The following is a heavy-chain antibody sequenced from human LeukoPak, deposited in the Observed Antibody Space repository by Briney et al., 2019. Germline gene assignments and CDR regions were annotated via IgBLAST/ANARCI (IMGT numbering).Heavy chain of an antibody. D-gene: IGHD3-22*01. CDR3: ARTYDSSPTGYFDY. J-gene: IGHJ4*02. V-gene: IGHV5-51*01. CDR2: IYPGDSDT. CDR1: GYSFTSYW. Sequence: NHGESLKISCKGSGYSFTSYWIAWVRQMPGKGLEWVGIIYPGDSDTRYSPSFQGQVTISADKSISTAYLQWSSLKASDTAMYYCARTYDSSPTGYFDYWGQGTLVTVSS.